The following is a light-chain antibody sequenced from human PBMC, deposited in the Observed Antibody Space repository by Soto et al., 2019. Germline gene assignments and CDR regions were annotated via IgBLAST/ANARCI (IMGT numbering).Light chain of an antibody. CDR1: QRGSSN. CDR3: QPYNNWYT. V-gene: IGKV3-15*01. J-gene: IGKJ2*01. Sequence: EMVMTQSPATLSVSPGERATLSCRASQRGSSNLAWYQQKPGHAPRLLIYVASTRATATPARFSVSASGTEVTLTISSQQSEDSAMYNCQPYNNWYTFGQGTQREI. CDR2: VAS.